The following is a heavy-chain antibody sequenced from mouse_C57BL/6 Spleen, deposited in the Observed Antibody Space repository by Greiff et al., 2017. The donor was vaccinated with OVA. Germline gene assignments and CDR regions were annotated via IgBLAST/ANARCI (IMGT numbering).Heavy chain of an antibody. J-gene: IGHJ3*01. D-gene: IGHD2-2*01. V-gene: IGHV1-5*01. CDR2: IYPGNSDT. CDR3: TRNSAMVTTESAWFAC. CDR1: CYTFTSYW. Sequence: VQLQQSGTVLARPGASVKMSCKPSCYTFTSYWMQWVKQWLGQGLEWIGAIYPGNSDTSYNQKLKGKAKLTAVTSASIAYMELSSLTNEDSAVYCCTRNSAMVTTESAWFACWAQGTLVAMSA.